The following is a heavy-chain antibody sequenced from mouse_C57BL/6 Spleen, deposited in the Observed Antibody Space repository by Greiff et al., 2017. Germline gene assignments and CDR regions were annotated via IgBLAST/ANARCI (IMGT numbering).Heavy chain of an antibody. CDR2: INPGSGGT. CDR3: ARWLLRGAMDY. D-gene: IGHD2-3*01. Sequence: VQLQQSGAELVRPGPSVKVSCKASGYAFTNYLIEWVKQRPGQGLEWIGVINPGSGGTNYNEKFKGKATLTADKSSSTAYMQLSSLTSEDSAVYFCARWLLRGAMDYWGQGTSVTVSS. CDR1: GYAFTNYL. J-gene: IGHJ4*01. V-gene: IGHV1-54*01.